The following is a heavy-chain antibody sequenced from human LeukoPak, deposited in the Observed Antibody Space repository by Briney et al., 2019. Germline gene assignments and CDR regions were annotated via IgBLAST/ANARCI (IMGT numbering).Heavy chain of an antibody. V-gene: IGHV3-23*01. CDR1: GFTFSGYA. CDR2: ISGSGGST. CDR3: AKRRYDFWSGYKDLAY. J-gene: IGHJ4*02. Sequence: GGSLRLSCAASGFTFSGYAMSWVRQAPGKGLEWVSVISGSGGSTYYADSVKGRFTVSRDNSKNTLYLQMNSLRAEDTAVYYCAKRRYDFWSGYKDLAYWGQGTLVTVSS. D-gene: IGHD3-3*01.